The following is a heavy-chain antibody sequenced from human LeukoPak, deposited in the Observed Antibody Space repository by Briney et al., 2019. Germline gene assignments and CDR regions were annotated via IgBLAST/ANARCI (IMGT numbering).Heavy chain of an antibody. CDR2: TRNKACGYTT. V-gene: IGHV3-72*01. Sequence: GRSLRLSCAASGFTFSDHYMDWVRQAPGKGLEWVGRTRNKACGYTTEYAASVKGRFTISRDGSKNSLYLQMNSLKTEDTAVYYCARGKYSSGWYNDYWGQGTLVTVSS. D-gene: IGHD6-19*01. J-gene: IGHJ4*02. CDR3: ARGKYSSGWYNDY. CDR1: GFTFSDHY.